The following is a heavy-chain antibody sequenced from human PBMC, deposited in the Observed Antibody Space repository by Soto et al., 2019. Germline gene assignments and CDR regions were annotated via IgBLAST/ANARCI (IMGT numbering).Heavy chain of an antibody. CDR2: IYYSGST. J-gene: IGHJ5*02. D-gene: IGHD6-13*01. CDR1: GGSISSYY. V-gene: IGHV4-59*01. CDR3: ARDGEAAAGTSWFDP. Sequence: PSETLSLTCTVSGGSISSYYWSWIRQPPGKGLEWIGYIYYSGSTNYNPSLKSRVTISVDTSKNQFSLKLSSVTAADTAVYYCARDGEAAAGTSWFDPWGRGTLVTVSS.